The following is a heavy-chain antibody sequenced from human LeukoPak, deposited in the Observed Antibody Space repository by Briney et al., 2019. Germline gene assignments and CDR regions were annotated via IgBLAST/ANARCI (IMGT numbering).Heavy chain of an antibody. CDR3: AKGKEYSRSSDDY. D-gene: IGHD6-6*01. CDR1: GFTFGDYA. V-gene: IGHV3-49*04. CDR2: IRSKAYRGTT. J-gene: IGHJ4*02. Sequence: GRSLRLSCTASGFTFGDYAMTWVRQAPGKGLEWVGLIRSKAYRGTTGYAASVKGRFTISRDNAKNSLYLQMNSLRAEDTAVYYCAKGKEYSRSSDDYWGQGTLVTVSS.